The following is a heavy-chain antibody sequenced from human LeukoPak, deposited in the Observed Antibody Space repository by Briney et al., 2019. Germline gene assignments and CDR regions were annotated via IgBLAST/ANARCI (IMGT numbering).Heavy chain of an antibody. CDR1: GFTFDDYT. J-gene: IGHJ4*02. V-gene: IGHV3-43*01. CDR3: AKDMRIAVAGRGGFDY. CDR2: ISWDGGST. D-gene: IGHD6-19*01. Sequence: PGGSLRLSCAASGFTFDDYTMHWVRQAPGKGLEWVSLISWDGGSTYYADSVKGRFTISRDNSKNSLYLQMNSLRTEDTALYYCAKDMRIAVAGRGGFDYWGQGTLVTVSS.